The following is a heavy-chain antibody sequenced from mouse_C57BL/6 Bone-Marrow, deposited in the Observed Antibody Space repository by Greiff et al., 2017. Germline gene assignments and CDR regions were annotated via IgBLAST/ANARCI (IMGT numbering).Heavy chain of an antibody. CDR2: INPYNGGT. V-gene: IGHV1-19*01. J-gene: IGHJ3*01. D-gene: IGHD2-1*01. CDR3: ARGFYYGNYVGFAY. Sequence: VHVKQSGPVLVKPGASVKMSCKASGYTFTDYYMNWVKQSHGKSLEWIGVINPYNGGTSYNQKFKGKATLTVDKSSSTAYMELNSLTSEDSAVYYCARGFYYGNYVGFAYWGQGTLVTVSA. CDR1: GYTFTDYY.